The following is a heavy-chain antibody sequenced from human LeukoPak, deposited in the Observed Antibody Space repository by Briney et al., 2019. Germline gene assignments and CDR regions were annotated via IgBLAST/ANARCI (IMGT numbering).Heavy chain of an antibody. CDR3: ARDSRAATHYYYYYMDV. Sequence: ASVKVSCKASGYTFTGYYMHWVRQAPGQGLERMGWINPNSGGTNYAQKFQGRVTMTRDTSISTAYMELSRLRSDDTAVYYCARDSRAATHYYYYYMDVWGKGTTVTVSS. CDR2: INPNSGGT. J-gene: IGHJ6*03. V-gene: IGHV1-2*02. CDR1: GYTFTGYY. D-gene: IGHD2-15*01.